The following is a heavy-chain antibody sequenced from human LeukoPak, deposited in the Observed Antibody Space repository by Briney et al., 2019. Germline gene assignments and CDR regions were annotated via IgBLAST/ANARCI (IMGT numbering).Heavy chain of an antibody. CDR1: GFTFSSYG. CDR2: ESYEGSNK. D-gene: IGHD6-19*01. V-gene: IGHV3-30*18. Sequence: GGSLRLSCAASGFTFSSYGMHWVRQAPGKGLEWVAVESYEGSNKYFADSVKGRYTISRDHSKNTLYLQMNSLRAEDTAVYYCAKDSGIAVAGTLRAFDIWGQGTMVTASS. CDR3: AKDSGIAVAGTLRAFDI. J-gene: IGHJ3*02.